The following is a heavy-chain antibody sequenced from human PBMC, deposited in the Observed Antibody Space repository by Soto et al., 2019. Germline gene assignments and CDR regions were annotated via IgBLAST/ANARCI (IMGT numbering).Heavy chain of an antibody. CDR3: AKDLSWGQSDY. CDR2: IRSDGTAT. Sequence: GGSLRLSCVASGFTFSNYWMHWVRQDPGMGLVWVSSIRSDGTATQYADSVNGRFTVSRDNTKNTLYLQMTSLRAEDTAVYYCAKDLSWGQSDYWGQGTLVTVSS. J-gene: IGHJ4*02. D-gene: IGHD3-16*01. CDR1: GFTFSNYW. V-gene: IGHV3-74*01.